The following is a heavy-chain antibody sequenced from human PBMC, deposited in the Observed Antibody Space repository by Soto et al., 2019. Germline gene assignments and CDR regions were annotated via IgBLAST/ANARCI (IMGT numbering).Heavy chain of an antibody. CDR1: GLTFNSYA. CDR3: ARGGSTGWFYFDF. D-gene: IGHD6-19*01. Sequence: AGSLGLSCAASGLTFNSYAMHWVRQDPGKGLEWVASTPGSGGSSYYADSVKGRFTISRDNSKNTLYLDLNSLKAEDTAMYYCARGGSTGWFYFDFWGQGTQGTVSS. CDR2: TPGSGGSS. J-gene: IGHJ4*02. V-gene: IGHV3-23*01.